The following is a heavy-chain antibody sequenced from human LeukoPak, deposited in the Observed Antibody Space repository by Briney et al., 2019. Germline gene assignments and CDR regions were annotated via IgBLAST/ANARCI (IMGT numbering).Heavy chain of an antibody. CDR1: GGTFSSYA. Sequence: SVKVSCKASGGTFSSYANSWERQAPGQGLEWMGGIIPIFGTANYAQKFQGRVTITADESTSTAYMELSSLRSEDTAVYYCASLYYDILTGHQRNDYWGQGTLVTVSS. CDR3: ASLYYDILTGHQRNDY. CDR2: IIPIFGTA. J-gene: IGHJ4*02. V-gene: IGHV1-69*13. D-gene: IGHD3-9*01.